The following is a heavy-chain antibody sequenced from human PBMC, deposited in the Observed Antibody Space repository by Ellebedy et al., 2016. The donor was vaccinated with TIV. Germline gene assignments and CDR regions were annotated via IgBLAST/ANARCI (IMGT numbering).Heavy chain of an antibody. CDR3: ARARDYGDLRFDY. V-gene: IGHV1-69*13. D-gene: IGHD4-17*01. CDR2: IIPIFGTA. CDR1: GGTFSSYA. J-gene: IGHJ4*02. Sequence: AASVKVSCKASGGTFSSYAISWVRQAPGQGLEWMGGIIPIFGTANYAQKFQGRVTITADESTSTAYMELSSLRSEDTAVYYCARARDYGDLRFDYWGQGTLVTVSS.